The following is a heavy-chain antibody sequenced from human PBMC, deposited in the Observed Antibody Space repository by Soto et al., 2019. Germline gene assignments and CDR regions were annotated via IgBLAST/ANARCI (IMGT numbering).Heavy chain of an antibody. D-gene: IGHD5-18*01. V-gene: IGHV3-13*01. J-gene: IGHJ2*01. CDR2: IGAGGDT. CDR1: GFTFSSYD. Sequence: EVQLVESGGGLVQPGGSLRLSCAASGFTFSSYDFHWVRQATGKGLEWVSAIGAGGDTYYPASVKGRFTISRENARNSLYLQMNSLRGEDTAVYYCAREKVDTVCAPEDWYFDFWGRGTLVTVSS. CDR3: AREKVDTVCAPEDWYFDF.